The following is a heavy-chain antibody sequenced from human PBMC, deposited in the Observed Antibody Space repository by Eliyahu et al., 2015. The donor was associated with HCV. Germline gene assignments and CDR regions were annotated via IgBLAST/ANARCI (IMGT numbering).Heavy chain of an antibody. CDR3: ARLPDATTIDY. CDR1: GYSXTXYW. Sequence: EVQLVQSGAEVKXPGESLXIXXXGSGYSXTXYWIGWVRQMPGKGLEWMGIIYPGDSDTRYSPSFQGQVTISADKSISTAYLQWSSLKASDTAMYYCARLPDATTIDYWGQGTLVTVSS. CDR2: IYPGDSDT. V-gene: IGHV5-51*01. J-gene: IGHJ4*02. D-gene: IGHD5-12*01.